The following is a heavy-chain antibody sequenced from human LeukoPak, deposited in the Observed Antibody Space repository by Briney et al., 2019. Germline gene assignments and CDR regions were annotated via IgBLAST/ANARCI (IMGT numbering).Heavy chain of an antibody. CDR1: GFTFSSYA. CDR3: ARDLQDIVVVPAADH. D-gene: IGHD2-2*01. CDR2: ISYDGSNK. V-gene: IGHV3-30*04. J-gene: IGHJ5*02. Sequence: GGSLRLSCAASGFTFSSYAMHWVRQAPGKGLEWVAVISYDGSNKYYADSVKGRFTISRDNSKNTLYLQMNSLRAEDTAVYYCARDLQDIVVVPAADHWGQGTLVTVSS.